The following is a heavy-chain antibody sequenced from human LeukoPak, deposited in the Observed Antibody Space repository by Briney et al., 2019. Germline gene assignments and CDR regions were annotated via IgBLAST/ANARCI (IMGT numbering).Heavy chain of an antibody. CDR3: ARDGHCSGGSCYSDY. D-gene: IGHD2-15*01. CDR1: GFTFSSYW. J-gene: IGHJ4*02. CDR2: IKQDGSVK. Sequence: PGGSLRLSCAASGFTFSSYWMSWVRQAPGKGLEWVANIKQDGSVKYYVDSVKGRFIISRDNAKNSLYLQMNSLRAEDTAVYYCARDGHCSGGSCYSDYWGQGTLVTVSS. V-gene: IGHV3-7*01.